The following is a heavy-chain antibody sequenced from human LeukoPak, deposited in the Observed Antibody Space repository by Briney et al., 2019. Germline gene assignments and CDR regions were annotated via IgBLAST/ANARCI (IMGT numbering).Heavy chain of an antibody. V-gene: IGHV3-20*01. CDR1: GFNFDDHG. CDR2: INWKGDST. CDR3: ARATYGSGRFYFDY. Sequence: GGSLRLSCAASGFNFDDHGMSWVRQAPGKGQEWVSGINWKGDSTGYADSVKGRFTISRDNAKNSLYLQMNSLRAEDTALYHCARATYGSGRFYFDYWGQGILVTVSS. D-gene: IGHD3-10*01. J-gene: IGHJ4*02.